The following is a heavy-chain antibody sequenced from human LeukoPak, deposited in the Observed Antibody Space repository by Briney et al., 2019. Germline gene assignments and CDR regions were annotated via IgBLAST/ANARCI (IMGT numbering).Heavy chain of an antibody. CDR1: GFTFTTYW. CDR2: IKGDGSNT. V-gene: IGHV3-74*01. D-gene: IGHD6-13*01. CDR3: AKDSSSWYGLDY. J-gene: IGHJ4*02. Sequence: PGGSLRLSCAASGFTFTTYWMHWVRQAPGKGLVWVSRIKGDGSNTIYADSVKGRFTISRDNSKNTLYLQMNSLRAEDTAVYYCAKDSSSWYGLDYWGQGTLVTVSS.